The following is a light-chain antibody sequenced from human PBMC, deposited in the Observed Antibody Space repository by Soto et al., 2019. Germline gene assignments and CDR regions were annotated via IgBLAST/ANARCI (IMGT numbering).Light chain of an antibody. J-gene: IGKJ4*01. V-gene: IGKV2-28*01. CDR3: MQALQTPLT. CDR2: LGS. Sequence: DIVMTQSPLSLPVTPGEPASISCRSSQSLLHSNAYNYLDWYLQKPGQSPQLLIYLGSNRASGVADRVSGSGSGTDFTLKISRVEAEDVGVYYCMQALQTPLTFGGGTKVEIK. CDR1: QSLLHSNAYNY.